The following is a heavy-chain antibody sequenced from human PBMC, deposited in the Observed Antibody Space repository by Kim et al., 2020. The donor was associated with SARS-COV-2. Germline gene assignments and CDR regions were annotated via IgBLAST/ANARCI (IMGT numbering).Heavy chain of an antibody. Sequence: SETLSLTCAVSGDSISNNNYFWGWIRQPPGKGLEWIGVIHYSGTTYKSASLRSRVTISIDTSKSRFSLKVTSVTAADTALYYCARWGRTTLVAPNGFDIWGQGTMVTVSS. CDR1: GDSISNNNYF. CDR3: ARWGRTTLVAPNGFDI. V-gene: IGHV4-39*01. J-gene: IGHJ3*02. D-gene: IGHD2-15*01. CDR2: IHYSGTT.